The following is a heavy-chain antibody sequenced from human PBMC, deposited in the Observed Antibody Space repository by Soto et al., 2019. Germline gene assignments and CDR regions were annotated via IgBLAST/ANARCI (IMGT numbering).Heavy chain of an antibody. Sequence: SETLSLTCAISGAPITCGDCSWNWIRQPPGKGLEWIGYIFHGGSTYYNPSLRSRVTISVDRSRTQFSLKMSSVTAADTAVYYCARGRVVVPAAVMFNCLDPWGQGALVTVSS. CDR1: GAPITCGDCS. CDR2: IFHGGST. D-gene: IGHD2-2*01. V-gene: IGHV4-30-2*01. CDR3: ARGRVVVPAAVMFNCLDP. J-gene: IGHJ5*02.